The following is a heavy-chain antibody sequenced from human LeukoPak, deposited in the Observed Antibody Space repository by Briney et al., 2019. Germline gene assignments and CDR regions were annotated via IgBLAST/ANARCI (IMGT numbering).Heavy chain of an antibody. D-gene: IGHD1-7*01. Sequence: GGSLRLSCAASGFTFSSYGMHWVRQAPGKGLEWVAFIRYDGSNKCYADSVKGRFTISRDNSKNTLYLQMNSLRAEDTAVYYCAKAGKGITGTTADWGQGTLVTVSS. CDR2: IRYDGSNK. CDR3: AKAGKGITGTTAD. CDR1: GFTFSSYG. J-gene: IGHJ4*02. V-gene: IGHV3-30*02.